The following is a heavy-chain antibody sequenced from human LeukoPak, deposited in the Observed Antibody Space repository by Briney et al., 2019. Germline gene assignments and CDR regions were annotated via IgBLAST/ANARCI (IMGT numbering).Heavy chain of an antibody. CDR3: ARGPGITGTSAFDY. D-gene: IGHD1-20*01. V-gene: IGHV4-61*02. Sequence: SGTLSLTCAVSGDPISSGNYYWSWIRQPAGKGLEWIGRIYTSGSTNYNPSLKSRVTISVDTSKNQFSLKLSSVTAADTAVYYCARGPGITGTSAFDYWGQGTLVTVSS. J-gene: IGHJ4*02. CDR1: GDPISSGNYY. CDR2: IYTSGST.